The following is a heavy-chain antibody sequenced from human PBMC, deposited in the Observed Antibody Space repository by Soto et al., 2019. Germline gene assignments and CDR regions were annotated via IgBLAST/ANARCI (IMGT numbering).Heavy chain of an antibody. Sequence: EVQLVEYGGGLVKPGGSLTLSCAASGFTFSSYTMTWVRQAPGKGLEWVSCISFSSTNIHQTDSIKGRFTISRDNTKNSLYLQMNSLRAEDTAVYYCARGAGDLPYWGHGTLVTVSS. CDR2: ISFSSTNI. V-gene: IGHV3-21*01. CDR1: GFTFSSYT. CDR3: ARGAGDLPY. J-gene: IGHJ4*01. D-gene: IGHD7-27*01.